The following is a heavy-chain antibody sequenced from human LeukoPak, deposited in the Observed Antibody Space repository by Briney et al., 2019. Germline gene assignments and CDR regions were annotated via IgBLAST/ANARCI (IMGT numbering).Heavy chain of an antibody. D-gene: IGHD3-3*02. Sequence: ASVKVSCKASGYTFTSYDINWVRQATGQGLEWMGWMNPNSGNTGYAQKFQGRVTMTRNTSISTAYMELSSLRSEDTAVYYCARHFWTAAATDYWGQGTLVTVSS. CDR3: ARHFWTAAATDY. J-gene: IGHJ4*02. V-gene: IGHV1-8*01. CDR2: MNPNSGNT. CDR1: GYTFTSYD.